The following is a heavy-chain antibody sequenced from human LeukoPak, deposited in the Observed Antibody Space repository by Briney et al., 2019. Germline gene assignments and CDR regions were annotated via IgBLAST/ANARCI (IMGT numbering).Heavy chain of an antibody. CDR3: ARDLDYYDSSGPNYFDY. CDR1: GGTFSSYA. D-gene: IGHD3-22*01. Sequence: SVEVSCKASGGTFSSYAISWVRQAPGQGLEWMEGIIPIFGTANYAQKFQGRVTITADESTSTAYMELSSLRSEDTAVYYCARDLDYYDSSGPNYFDYWGQGTLVTVSS. J-gene: IGHJ4*02. V-gene: IGHV1-69*13. CDR2: IIPIFGTA.